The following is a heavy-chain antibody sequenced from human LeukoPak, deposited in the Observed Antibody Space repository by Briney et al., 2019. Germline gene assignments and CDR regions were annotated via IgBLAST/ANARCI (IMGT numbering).Heavy chain of an antibody. CDR3: ARGKGYCSAGSCLNWFDP. CDR2: INHRGGT. V-gene: IGHV4-34*01. Sequence: SETLSLSCAVSGESFSDYFWTWIRQPPGKGLEWMGEINHRGGTNYNPSLKSRGIISLDKSKKQISLKLSPAPDADTAVDSCARGKGYCSAGSCLNWFDPWGQGTLVIVSS. D-gene: IGHD2-15*01. J-gene: IGHJ5*02. CDR1: GESFSDYF.